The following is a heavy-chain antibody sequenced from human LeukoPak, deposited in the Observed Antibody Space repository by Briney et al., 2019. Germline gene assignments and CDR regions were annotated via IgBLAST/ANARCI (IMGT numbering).Heavy chain of an antibody. CDR1: GFTFSSYG. V-gene: IGHV3-30*18. CDR3: AKDHAAASFDY. D-gene: IGHD6-13*01. J-gene: IGHJ4*02. CDR2: ISYDGSNK. Sequence: PGGSLRLSCAASGFTFSSYGMHWVRQAPGKGLEWVAVISYDGSNKYYADSVKGRFTISRDNSKNTLYLQMNSLRAEDTAVYYCAKDHAAASFDYWGQGTLVTVSS.